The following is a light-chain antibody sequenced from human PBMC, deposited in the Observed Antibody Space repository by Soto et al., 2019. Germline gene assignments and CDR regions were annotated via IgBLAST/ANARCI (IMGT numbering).Light chain of an antibody. CDR1: NTDAGGYDR. CDR3: ISYIPSTTTHWV. Sequence: QSALTQPASVSGSPGQSITISCIGTNTDAGGYDRVSWYQHHPGKAPKMLIFEVYNRPSGISDRFSGSKSGDTASLTISGLQAEDEADYYCISYIPSTTTHWVFGGGTKLTVL. J-gene: IGLJ3*02. V-gene: IGLV2-14*01. CDR2: EVY.